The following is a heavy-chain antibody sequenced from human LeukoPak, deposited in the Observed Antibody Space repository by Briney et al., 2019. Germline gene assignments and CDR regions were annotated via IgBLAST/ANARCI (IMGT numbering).Heavy chain of an antibody. CDR1: GFTFSGSA. J-gene: IGHJ4*02. CDR3: TRRLMTTVTNY. CDR2: IRSKANDHAT. Sequence: GGSLRLSCAGSGFTFSGSAMHWVRQSPGKGLEWVGGIRSKANDHATAYAASVRGRFTISRDDSEDTAYLQMNSLKTEDTAIYDCTRRLMTTVTNYWGQGTLVTVSS. V-gene: IGHV3-73*01. D-gene: IGHD4-17*01.